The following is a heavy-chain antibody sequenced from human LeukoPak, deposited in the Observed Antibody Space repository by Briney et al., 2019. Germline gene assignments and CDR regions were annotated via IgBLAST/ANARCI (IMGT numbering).Heavy chain of an antibody. V-gene: IGHV3-23*01. CDR2: ISGSGGST. CDR3: AKEDAIFGVVIIGSRWFDP. J-gene: IGHJ5*02. CDR1: GFTFSSYA. D-gene: IGHD3-3*01. Sequence: GGSLRLSCAASGFTFSSYAMSWVRQAPGKGLEWVSAISGSGGSTYYADSVKGRFTISRDNSKNTLYLQTNSLRAEDTAVYYCAKEDAIFGVVIIGSRWFDPWGQGTLVTVSS.